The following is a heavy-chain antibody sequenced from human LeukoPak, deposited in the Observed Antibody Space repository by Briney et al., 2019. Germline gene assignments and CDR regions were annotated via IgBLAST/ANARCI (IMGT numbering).Heavy chain of an antibody. CDR1: GFTFRSYS. CDR3: VRVGLVRTYGMDV. CDR2: ISSSSSYI. D-gene: IGHD2-21*01. J-gene: IGHJ6*02. Sequence: GGSLRLSCAASGFTFRSYSMNWVRQAPGKGLEWVSSISSSSSYIYYADSVKDRFTISRDNAKNSLYLQMNSLRAEDTAVYYCVRVGLVRTYGMDVWGQGTTVTVSS. V-gene: IGHV3-21*01.